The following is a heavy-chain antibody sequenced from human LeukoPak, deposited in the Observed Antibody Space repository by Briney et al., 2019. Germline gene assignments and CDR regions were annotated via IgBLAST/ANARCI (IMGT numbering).Heavy chain of an antibody. J-gene: IGHJ6*02. D-gene: IGHD3-10*02. Sequence: KSGGSLRLSCEASVFTFSEYSMNWVRQAPGQGLEWVSSIGSDNKPHYSESVKGRFAISRDNSKSMLFLQLNSLRAEDTALYYCARVLRYYVAIDVCGQGTTVTVSS. V-gene: IGHV3-69-1*01. CDR3: ARVLRYYVAIDV. CDR1: VFTFSEYS. CDR2: IGSDNKP.